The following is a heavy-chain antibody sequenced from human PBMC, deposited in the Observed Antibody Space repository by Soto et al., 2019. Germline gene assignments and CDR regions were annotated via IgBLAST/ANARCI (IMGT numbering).Heavy chain of an antibody. V-gene: IGHV1-18*01. CDR1: GYTFTSYG. CDR2: ISAYYGNT. CDR3: ARGGYYDSSGYYPFDY. J-gene: IGHJ4*02. D-gene: IGHD3-22*01. Sequence: QVQLVQSGAEVKKPGASVKVSCKASGYTFTSYGISWVRQAPGQGLGWMGWISAYYGNTNYAQKLQGIVTTTTATTTSTAHMEMRSLRADDTAVYCCARGGYYDSSGYYPFDYWGQGTLVTVSS.